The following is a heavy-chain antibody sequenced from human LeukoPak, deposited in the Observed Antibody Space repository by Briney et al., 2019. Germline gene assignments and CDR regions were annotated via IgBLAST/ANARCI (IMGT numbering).Heavy chain of an antibody. D-gene: IGHD4-23*01. CDR2: ISSSSSTI. CDR1: GFTFSSYS. V-gene: IGHV3-48*01. J-gene: IGHJ4*02. CDR3: AGGGYSYYFDY. Sequence: PGGSLRLSCAASGFTFSSYSMNWVRQAPGKGLEWVSYISSSSSTIYYADSVKGRFTISRDNAKNSLYLQMNSLRAEDTAVYYCAGGGYSYYFDYWGQGTLVTVSS.